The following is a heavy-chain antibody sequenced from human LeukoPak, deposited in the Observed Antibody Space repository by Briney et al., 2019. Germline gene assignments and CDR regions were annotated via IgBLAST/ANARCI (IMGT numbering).Heavy chain of an antibody. D-gene: IGHD5-12*01. CDR1: GGSISSGGYY. J-gene: IGHJ3*02. CDR2: IYYSGST. Sequence: PSETLSLTCTVSGGSISSGGYYWSWIRQHPGKGLEWIGYIYYSGSTYYNPSLKSRVTISVDTSKNQFSLKLSSVTAADTAVYYCERSAGAYGVLRAFDIWGQGTMVTVSS. V-gene: IGHV4-31*03. CDR3: ERSAGAYGVLRAFDI.